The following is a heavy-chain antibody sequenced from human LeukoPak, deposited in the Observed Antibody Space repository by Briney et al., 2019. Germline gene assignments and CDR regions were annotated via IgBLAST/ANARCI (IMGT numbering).Heavy chain of an antibody. CDR2: IKQDGSEK. J-gene: IGHJ5*02. V-gene: IGHV3-7*04. CDR3: ARGQTWIQLWP. Sequence: AGGSLRLSCATSGFTFSTYWMTWVRQAPGKGLEWVANIKQDGSEKYYVDSVKGRFNISRDNAKNSLYLQMNSLRDEDTAVYYCARGQTWIQLWPRGQGTLVTVSS. CDR1: GFTFSTYW. D-gene: IGHD5-18*01.